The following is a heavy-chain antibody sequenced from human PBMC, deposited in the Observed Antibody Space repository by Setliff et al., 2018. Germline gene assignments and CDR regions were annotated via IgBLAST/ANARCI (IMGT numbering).Heavy chain of an antibody. Sequence: SETLSLTCSVSGDSIFDNYWSWIRQSPGRGLEWIAYISYTGSTNYNPSLKSRVTISLDTSQQFSLRLSSVTAADTAVYYCARDGAAVAGTHGLDYWGQGALVTVSS. D-gene: IGHD6-19*01. CDR2: ISYTGST. CDR3: ARDGAAVAGTHGLDY. V-gene: IGHV4-59*12. CDR1: GDSIFDNY. J-gene: IGHJ4*02.